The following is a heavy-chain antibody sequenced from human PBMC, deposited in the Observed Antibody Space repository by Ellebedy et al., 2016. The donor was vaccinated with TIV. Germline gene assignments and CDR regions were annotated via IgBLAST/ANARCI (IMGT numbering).Heavy chain of an antibody. J-gene: IGHJ4*02. CDR3: ARHKRRRGYSYGFDY. V-gene: IGHV5-51*01. D-gene: IGHD5-18*01. CDR1: GYTFTSYA. Sequence: KVSCKASGYTFTSYAMHWVRQMPGKGLEWMGIIYPGDSDTRYSPSFQGQVTISADKSISTAYLQWSSLKASDTAMYYCARHKRRRGYSYGFDYWGQGTLVTVSS. CDR2: IYPGDSDT.